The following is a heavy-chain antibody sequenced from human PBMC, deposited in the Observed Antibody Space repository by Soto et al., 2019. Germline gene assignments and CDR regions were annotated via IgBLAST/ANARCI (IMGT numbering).Heavy chain of an antibody. Sequence: SGPTLVNPTETLTLTCTFAGFSRTTGKMGVSWIRQPPGKALEWLAHIFSDNERSYSTSLQGRLTISKDTSGSQVVLSMTNVDPVDTATYYCARMNVDSYQFYYAMDVWGQGTTVTVSS. V-gene: IGHV2-26*01. D-gene: IGHD4-17*01. CDR1: GFSRTTGKMG. J-gene: IGHJ6*02. CDR2: IFSDNER. CDR3: ARMNVDSYQFYYAMDV.